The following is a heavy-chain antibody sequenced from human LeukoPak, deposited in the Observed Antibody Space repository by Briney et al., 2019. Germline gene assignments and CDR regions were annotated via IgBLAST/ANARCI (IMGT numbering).Heavy chain of an antibody. D-gene: IGHD3-10*01. J-gene: IGHJ6*03. V-gene: IGHV3-23*01. Sequence: GESLRLSCAASGFTFSNAWMSWVRQAPGKGLEWVSAISGSGGSTYYADSVKGRFTISRDNSKNTLYLQMNSLRAEDTAVYYCAKCTGLWFGEFVYYYYMDVWGKGTTVTISS. CDR2: ISGSGGST. CDR1: GFTFSNAW. CDR3: AKCTGLWFGEFVYYYYMDV.